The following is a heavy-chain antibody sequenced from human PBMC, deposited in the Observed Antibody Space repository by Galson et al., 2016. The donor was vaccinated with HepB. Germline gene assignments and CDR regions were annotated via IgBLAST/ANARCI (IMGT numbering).Heavy chain of an antibody. CDR2: IFWDDDT. CDR3: ARKVTRSHGNPFDQ. V-gene: IGHV2-5*02. CDR1: GFALSSSGMA. J-gene: IGHJ4*02. D-gene: IGHD1-1*01. Sequence: PALVKPTQTLTLTCTFSGFALSSSGMAVGWLRQPPGKALEWLALIFWDDDTRYSPSLKSRLTITKDSSKNQVALKMTNMDHVDTGTYYCARKVTRSHGNPFDQWGQGTQVTVSS.